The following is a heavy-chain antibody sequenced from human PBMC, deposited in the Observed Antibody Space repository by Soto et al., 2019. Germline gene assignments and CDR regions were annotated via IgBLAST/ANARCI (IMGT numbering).Heavy chain of an antibody. D-gene: IGHD3-22*01. Sequence: QVQLVESGGGVVQPGRSLRLSCAASGFTFSSYGMHWVRQAPGKGLEWVAVISYDGSNKYYADSVKGRFTISRDNSKNTLYLQMNSLRAEDTAVYYWATEYYYDSSALAYWGQGTLVTVSS. J-gene: IGHJ4*02. V-gene: IGHV3-30*03. CDR3: ATEYYYDSSALAY. CDR1: GFTFSSYG. CDR2: ISYDGSNK.